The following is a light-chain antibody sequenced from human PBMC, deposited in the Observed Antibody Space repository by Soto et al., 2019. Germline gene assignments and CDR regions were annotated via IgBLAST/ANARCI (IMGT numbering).Light chain of an antibody. CDR2: EXT. CDR1: SSDIGTYNF. V-gene: IGLV2-14*02. CDR3: ICYTTSSTRA. Sequence: QSVLTKPASVSGSPEPSITISCTVSSSDIGTYNFVSWYRQHPGTVPKLXXXEXTKRTSVVSNRFSGYKSGNTAALTISGLQAEDEDDDYCICYTTSSTRAFGTGSKV. J-gene: IGLJ1*01.